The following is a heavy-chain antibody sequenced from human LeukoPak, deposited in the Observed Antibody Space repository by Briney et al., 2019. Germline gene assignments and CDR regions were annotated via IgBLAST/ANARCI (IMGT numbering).Heavy chain of an antibody. J-gene: IGHJ4*02. Sequence: GGSLRLSCAASGFTFSSYSMNWVRQAPGKGLEWVAFIRYDGSNKYYADSVKGRFTISRDNSKNTLYLQMNSLRAEDTAVYYCAKGLTTVTPCFDYWGQGTLVTVSS. V-gene: IGHV3-30*02. CDR3: AKGLTTVTPCFDY. CDR2: IRYDGSNK. CDR1: GFTFSSYS. D-gene: IGHD4-11*01.